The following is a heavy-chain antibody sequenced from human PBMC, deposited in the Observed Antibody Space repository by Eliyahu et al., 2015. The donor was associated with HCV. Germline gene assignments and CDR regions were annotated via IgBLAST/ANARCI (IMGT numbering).Heavy chain of an antibody. V-gene: IGHV1-3*01. CDR3: ARDAIRHCSGGSCYPYYWFDP. D-gene: IGHD2-15*01. Sequence: VQSGAEVKKPGASVIVSCKASGYTFSSFAMXWVRQAPGXRLEWMXWXNAASGXTKYSXKFKGRVTISRDTPASTAYMELSSLRSEDTAIYYCARDAIRHCSGGSCYPYYWFDPWGQGTLVTVSS. CDR1: GYTFSSFA. J-gene: IGHJ5*02. CDR2: XNAASGXT.